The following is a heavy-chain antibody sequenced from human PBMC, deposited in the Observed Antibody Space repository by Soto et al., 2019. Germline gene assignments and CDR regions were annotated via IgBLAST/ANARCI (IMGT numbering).Heavy chain of an antibody. J-gene: IGHJ4*02. CDR3: ATHHPNY. CDR2: INSDGSST. Sequence: EVQLVESGGGLVQPGGSLRLSCAASGFSFSSYCMNWVRQAPGKGLVWVSSINSDGSSTCYADSVKGRFTISRDNAKNTLNPKMTILRAENTAVYYCATHHPNYWGQGTLGTVSS. CDR1: GFSFSSYC. V-gene: IGHV3-74*01.